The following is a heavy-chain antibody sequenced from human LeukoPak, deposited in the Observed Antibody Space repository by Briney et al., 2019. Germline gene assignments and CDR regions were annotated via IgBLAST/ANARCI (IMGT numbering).Heavy chain of an antibody. V-gene: IGHV1-18*01. CDR2: ISPYNGNT. Sequence: ASVKVSCKASGYTFTSYGISWVRQAPGQGLEWMGWISPYNGNTNYEQKLQGRVTMTTDTSTSTAYMELRSLRSDDTAVYYCARVSEYCTTTSCYGRDWFDPWGQGTLVTVSS. J-gene: IGHJ5*02. CDR1: GYTFTSYG. D-gene: IGHD2-2*01. CDR3: ARVSEYCTTTSCYGRDWFDP.